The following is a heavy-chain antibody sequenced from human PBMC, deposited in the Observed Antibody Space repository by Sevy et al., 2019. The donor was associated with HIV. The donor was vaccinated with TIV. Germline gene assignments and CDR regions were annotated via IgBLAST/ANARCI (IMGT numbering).Heavy chain of an antibody. CDR2: ISSSGSAI. Sequence: GGSLRLSCAASGFTFSDYYMSWIRQAPGKGMEWISYISSSGSAIYYAHSMKGRFTISRDNAKNSLYLQMNSLRAEDTAVYYCARVGIGVAGGGFGAFDIWGQGTMVTVSS. CDR1: GFTFSDYY. J-gene: IGHJ3*02. V-gene: IGHV3-11*01. D-gene: IGHD6-13*01. CDR3: ARVGIGVAGGGFGAFDI.